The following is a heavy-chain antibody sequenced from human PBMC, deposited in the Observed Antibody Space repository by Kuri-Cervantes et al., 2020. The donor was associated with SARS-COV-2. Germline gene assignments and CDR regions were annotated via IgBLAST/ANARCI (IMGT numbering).Heavy chain of an antibody. CDR3: ARGRVYARRIYYYYYGMDV. D-gene: IGHD3-16*01. J-gene: IGHJ6*02. Sequence: ESLKISCAVYGGPFSGYYWSWIRQPPGKGLEWIGEINHSGSTNYNPSLKSRVTISVDTSKNQFSLKLSSVTAADTAVYYCARGRVYARRIYYYYYGMDVWGQGTAVTVSS. CDR1: GGPFSGYY. V-gene: IGHV4-34*01. CDR2: INHSGST.